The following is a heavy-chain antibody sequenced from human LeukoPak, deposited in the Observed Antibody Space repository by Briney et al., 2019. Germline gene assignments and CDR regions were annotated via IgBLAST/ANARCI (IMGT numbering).Heavy chain of an antibody. J-gene: IGHJ3*02. V-gene: IGHV3-15*01. Sequence: GGPLRLSCAASGFTLNNAWMNWVRQAPGKGLEGVGRIKSKTDGGTTDYAAPVKGRFTISRDDSKNTLYLQMNSLKTEDTAVYYCATPTTTSYAFDIWGQGTMVTVSS. D-gene: IGHD4-11*01. CDR2: IKSKTDGGTT. CDR1: GFTLNNAW. CDR3: ATPTTTSYAFDI.